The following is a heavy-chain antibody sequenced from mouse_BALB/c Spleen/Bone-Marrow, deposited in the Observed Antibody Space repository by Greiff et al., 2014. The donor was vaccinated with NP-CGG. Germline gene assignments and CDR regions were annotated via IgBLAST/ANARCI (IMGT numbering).Heavy chain of an antibody. Sequence: VQLQQSGAELVRPGTSVKVSCKASGYAFTNYLIEWVKQRPGQGLEWIGVIDPRSGGTDYNEKFKGKAPLTADKSSSTAYMQLNSLTSGDSAAYFCARGGITTVVPYSMDYWGQGTSVTVSS. CDR3: ARGGITTVVPYSMDY. J-gene: IGHJ4*01. CDR1: GYAFTNYL. CDR2: IDPRSGGT. D-gene: IGHD1-1*02. V-gene: IGHV1-54*03.